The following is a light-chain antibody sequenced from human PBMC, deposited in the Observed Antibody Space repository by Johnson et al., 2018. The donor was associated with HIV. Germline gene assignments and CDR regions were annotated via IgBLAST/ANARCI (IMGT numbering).Light chain of an antibody. Sequence: QSVLTQPPSVSAAPGQKVTISCSGSNSNIGNNYVSWYQQLPGTAPKLLIYDNNKRPSGIPDRFSGSKSGTSATLGITGLQTGDAADYYCGTWDSSLSASYVFGTGTNVTVL. V-gene: IGLV1-51*01. CDR2: DNN. CDR3: GTWDSSLSASYV. CDR1: NSNIGNNY. J-gene: IGLJ1*01.